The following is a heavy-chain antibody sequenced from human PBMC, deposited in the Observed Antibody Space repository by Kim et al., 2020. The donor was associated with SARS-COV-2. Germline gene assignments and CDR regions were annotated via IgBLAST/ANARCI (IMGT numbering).Heavy chain of an antibody. V-gene: IGHV1-69*04. Sequence: SVKVSCKASGGTFSSYAISWVRQAPGQGLEWMGRIIPILGIANYAQKFQGRVTITADKSTSTAYMELSSLRSEDTAVYYCARDRGSGWIDYWGQGTLVTVSS. J-gene: IGHJ4*02. CDR2: IIPILGIA. D-gene: IGHD6-19*01. CDR3: ARDRGSGWIDY. CDR1: GGTFSSYA.